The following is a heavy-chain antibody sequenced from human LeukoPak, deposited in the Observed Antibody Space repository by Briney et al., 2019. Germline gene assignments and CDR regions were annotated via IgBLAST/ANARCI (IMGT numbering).Heavy chain of an antibody. CDR3: AKHYCSDASCSVFSFDS. D-gene: IGHD2-2*01. CDR2: ISGNCGTA. J-gene: IGHJ4*02. Sequence: GGSLRLSCAASGFTFNNYAMNWVRQAPGKGLEWVSSISGNCGTAYYVDSVKGRFTISRDNSKNTLYLQMNSLRAEDTAVYYCAKHYCSDASCSVFSFDSWGQGTLVTVSS. CDR1: GFTFNNYA. V-gene: IGHV3-23*01.